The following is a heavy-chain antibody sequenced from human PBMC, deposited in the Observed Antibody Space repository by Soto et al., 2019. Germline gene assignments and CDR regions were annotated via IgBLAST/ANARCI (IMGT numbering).Heavy chain of an antibody. V-gene: IGHV3-53*01. CDR1: GFTVSSNY. J-gene: IGHJ6*02. CDR2: IYSGGST. CDR3: ARSNLRDYYYGMDV. Sequence: LRLSCAASGFTVSSNYMSWVRQAPGKGLEWVSVIYSGGSTYYADSVKGRFTISRDNSKNTLYLQMNSLRAEDTAVYYCARSNLRDYYYGMDVWGQGTTVTVSS.